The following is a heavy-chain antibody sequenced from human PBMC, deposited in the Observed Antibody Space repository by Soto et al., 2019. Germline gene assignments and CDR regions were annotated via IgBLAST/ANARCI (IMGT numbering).Heavy chain of an antibody. D-gene: IGHD3-16*01. CDR2: ISDGDGAT. CDR3: AKGRTFFYF. CDR1: GFAFSDYA. V-gene: IGHV3-23*01. Sequence: EVHLLESGGGLVQPGGSLRLSCAASGFAFSDYAMTWVRQAPGKGLEWVSDISDGDGATHYADSVNGRFTISRDDSNNTLYLQRDSLRSEDAAVYYCAKGRTFFYFWGQGTLVTVSS. J-gene: IGHJ4*02.